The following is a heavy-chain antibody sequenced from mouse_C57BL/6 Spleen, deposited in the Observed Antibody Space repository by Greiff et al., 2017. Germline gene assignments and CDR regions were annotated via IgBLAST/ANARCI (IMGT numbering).Heavy chain of an antibody. CDR2: INPSNGGT. CDR1: GYPFTSSW. D-gene: IGHD2-4*01. J-gene: IGHJ3*01. Sequence: QVQLQQPGTELVKPGDSVKLSCTASGYPFTSSWMHWVKQRPGQGLEWIGNINPSNGGTNYNEKFKSKATLTVDKSSSTTYMQLSSLTYEDSAVYYCARREYAVYYDLPWFAYWGQGTLGTVSA. CDR3: ARREYAVYYDLPWFAY. V-gene: IGHV1-53*01.